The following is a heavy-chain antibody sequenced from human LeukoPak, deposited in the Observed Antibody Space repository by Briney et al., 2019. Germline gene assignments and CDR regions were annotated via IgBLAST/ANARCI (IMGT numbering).Heavy chain of an antibody. CDR3: ARGRSPAGIQGNWFDP. CDR1: GYTFTSYD. J-gene: IGHJ5*02. CDR2: MNPNSGNT. Sequence: ASVKVSCKASGYTFTSYDINWVRQATGQGLEWMGWMNPNSGNTGYAQKFQGRVTMIRNTSISTAYMELSSLRSEDTAVYYCARGRSPAGIQGNWFDPWGQGTLVTVSS. V-gene: IGHV1-8*01. D-gene: IGHD2-2*02.